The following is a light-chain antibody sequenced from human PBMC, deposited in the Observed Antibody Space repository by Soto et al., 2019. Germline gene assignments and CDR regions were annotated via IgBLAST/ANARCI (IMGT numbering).Light chain of an antibody. CDR1: SSNIGSYY. Sequence: QSVRTQPPSASGTPGQRVTISCSGGSSNIGSYYVYWYQHLPGTAPKLLIYRNNQRPSGVPDRFSGSKSGTSASLAISGLRSEDETDYYCATWDASLNGPLFGGGTKLTVL. CDR2: RNN. J-gene: IGLJ2*01. CDR3: ATWDASLNGPL. V-gene: IGLV1-47*01.